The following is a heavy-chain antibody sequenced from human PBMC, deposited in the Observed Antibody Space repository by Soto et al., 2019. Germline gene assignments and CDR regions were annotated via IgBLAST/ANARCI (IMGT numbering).Heavy chain of an antibody. V-gene: IGHV3-64*04. CDR1: GFTFNKYG. J-gene: IGHJ6*02. Sequence: PGGSLRLSCSASGFTFNKYGMHWVRQAPGTGLEYVSGISDTGGSALHADSVKGRFTISRDNSKGTLFPQMSSLKASDTAMYYCARQEGATVLFYYGMDVWGQGTTVTVSS. CDR2: ISDTGGSA. D-gene: IGHD1-26*01. CDR3: ARQEGATVLFYYGMDV.